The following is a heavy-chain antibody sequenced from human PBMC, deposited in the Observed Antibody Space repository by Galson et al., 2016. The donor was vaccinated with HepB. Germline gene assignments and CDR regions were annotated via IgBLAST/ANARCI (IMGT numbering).Heavy chain of an antibody. V-gene: IGHV1-69*13. CDR1: GGTFSSYR. J-gene: IGHJ5*02. CDR2: IIPMFGTA. Sequence: SVKVSCKASGGTFSSYRISWVRLAPGQGLEWMGGIIPMFGTAHYAQQFQGRVTITADESTSTVYLELSSLRSEDTAVHYGARDVEERAAAPFDPWGQGTLVTVSS. CDR3: ARDVEERAAAPFDP. D-gene: IGHD2-15*01.